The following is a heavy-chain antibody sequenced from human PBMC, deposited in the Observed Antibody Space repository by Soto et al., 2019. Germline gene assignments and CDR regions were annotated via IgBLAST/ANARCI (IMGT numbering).Heavy chain of an antibody. D-gene: IGHD4-17*01. CDR2: INADGRTT. V-gene: IGHV3-74*01. J-gene: IGHJ4*02. CDR1: GFTFGNYW. CDR3: ARDFTTAETPGDDFDY. Sequence: DVQLVESGGGLVQPGGSLRLSCAVSGFTFGNYWMHWVRQAPGKGLMWVSRINADGRTTSYADFVEGRFTISRDNAKNTLSLEMNSLRAEDTAVHYCARDFTTAETPGDDFDYWGQGTLVTVSS.